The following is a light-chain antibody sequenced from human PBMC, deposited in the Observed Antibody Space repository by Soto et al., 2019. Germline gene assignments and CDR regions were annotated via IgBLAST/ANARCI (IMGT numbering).Light chain of an antibody. Sequence: QSVLTQPASVSGSPGQSITISCTGTSSDVGGYNYVSWYQQHPGKAPKLMIYDVSNRLSGVSNRFSGSKSGNTASLTISGLQAEDEADYYCSSYTSSSTPRVFGTGTKVTVL. CDR3: SSYTSSSTPRV. J-gene: IGLJ1*01. CDR2: DVS. V-gene: IGLV2-14*01. CDR1: SSDVGGYNY.